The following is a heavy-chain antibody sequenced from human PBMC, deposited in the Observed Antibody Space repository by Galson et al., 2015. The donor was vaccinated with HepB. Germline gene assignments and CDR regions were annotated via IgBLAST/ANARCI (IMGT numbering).Heavy chain of an antibody. V-gene: IGHV3-30*18. D-gene: IGHD3-22*01. CDR2: ISYDGSNK. Sequence: SLRLSCEASGFTFSIYGMHWVRQAPGKGLEWVAVISYDGSNKYYADSVKGRFTISRDNSKNTQYLHMNSLRAEDTAVFYFAKGYYYDGSGYPWYFDYWGQGALVTVSS. CDR1: GFTFSIYG. CDR3: AKGYYYDGSGYPWYFDY. J-gene: IGHJ4*02.